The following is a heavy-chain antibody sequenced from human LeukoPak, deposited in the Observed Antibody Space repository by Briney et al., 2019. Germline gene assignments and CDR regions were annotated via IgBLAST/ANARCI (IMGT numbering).Heavy chain of an antibody. CDR1: GYTFTSLG. V-gene: IGHV1-18*01. CDR2: VSAYNGET. J-gene: IGHJ4*02. D-gene: IGHD5-24*01. Sequence: GASVTVSCKASGYTFTSLGISWVRQAPGQGLEWMGWVSAYNGETDYDQKFQGRVTMTRDTSTSTAYMELRSLTSDDTAVYYCARGAGLDRSTINDYWGQGTVVTVSP. CDR3: ARGAGLDRSTINDY.